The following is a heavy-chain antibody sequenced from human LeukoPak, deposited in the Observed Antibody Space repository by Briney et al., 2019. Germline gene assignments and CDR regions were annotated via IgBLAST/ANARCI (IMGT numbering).Heavy chain of an antibody. CDR2: FDPEDGET. CDR1: GYTLTELS. J-gene: IGHJ4*02. CDR3: ATGKKQWLDRKWDF. D-gene: IGHD6-19*01. Sequence: GASVKVSCKVSGYTLTELSMHWVRQAPGKGLEWMGGFDPEDGETIYAQKFQGRVTMTEDTSTDTAYMELSSLRSEDTAVYYCATGKKQWLDRKWDFWGQGTLVTVSP. V-gene: IGHV1-24*01.